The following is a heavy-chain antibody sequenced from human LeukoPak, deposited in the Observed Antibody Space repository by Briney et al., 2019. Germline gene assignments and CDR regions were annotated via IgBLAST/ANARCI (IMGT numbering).Heavy chain of an antibody. CDR3: ASDRVYYGLDV. CDR1: RFTFSSYW. V-gene: IGHV3-74*01. J-gene: IGHJ6*02. CDR2: IKNDGYET. Sequence: GWSLRLSFAASRFTFSSYWMHWVRQAPGKGLVGVSRIKNDGYETNYADSVKGRFTISRDNAKNTLYLQMNSLTVEDTAVYYCASDRVYYGLDVWGQGTTVSVSS.